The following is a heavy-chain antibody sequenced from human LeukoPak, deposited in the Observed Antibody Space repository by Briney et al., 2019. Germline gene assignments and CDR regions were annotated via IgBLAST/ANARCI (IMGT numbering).Heavy chain of an antibody. D-gene: IGHD3-10*01. Sequence: PGGSLRLSCAASGVTFSTYAMSWVRQTPEKGLEWVSAISGGGGSTYYADSVKGRFTISRDNSKNTLYLQMNSLRAEDTAVYYCAKDREFGEYLPFFYWGQGTLVTVSS. CDR2: ISGGGGST. V-gene: IGHV3-23*01. CDR3: AKDREFGEYLPFFY. CDR1: GVTFSTYA. J-gene: IGHJ4*02.